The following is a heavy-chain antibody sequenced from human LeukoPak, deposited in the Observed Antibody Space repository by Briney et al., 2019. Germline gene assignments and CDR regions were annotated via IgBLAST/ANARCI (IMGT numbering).Heavy chain of an antibody. V-gene: IGHV3-23*01. CDR3: AKGTKKYYYDSSGYDY. Sequence: GGSLRLSCAASGFTFSSYAISSVRQAPGKGLGWVSAISGSGGSTYYADSVKGRFTISRDNSKNTLYLQMNSLRAEDTAVYYCAKGTKKYYYDSSGYDYWGQGNLVTVSS. CDR1: GFTFSSYA. CDR2: ISGSGGST. D-gene: IGHD3-22*01. J-gene: IGHJ4*02.